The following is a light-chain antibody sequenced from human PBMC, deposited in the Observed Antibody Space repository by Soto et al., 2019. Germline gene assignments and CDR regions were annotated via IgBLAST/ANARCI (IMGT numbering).Light chain of an antibody. J-gene: IGLJ3*02. CDR1: SNDVGSYNL. Sequence: QSALTQPASVSGSPGQSITIPCTGTSNDVGSYNLVSWYQQHPGKAPKLMIYEVSKRPSGVSNRFSGSKSGNTASLTISGLQAEDEADYYCCSYASSSTWVFGGGTKLTVL. V-gene: IGLV2-23*02. CDR2: EVS. CDR3: CSYASSSTWV.